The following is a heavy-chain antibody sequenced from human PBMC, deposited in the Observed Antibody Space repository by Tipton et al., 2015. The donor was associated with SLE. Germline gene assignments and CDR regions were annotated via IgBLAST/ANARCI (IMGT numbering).Heavy chain of an antibody. D-gene: IGHD6-13*01. CDR2: ISRSSSYI. J-gene: IGHJ6*02. CDR1: GFTFSSYS. Sequence: SLRLSCAASGFTFSSYSMNWVRKAQGKGLEWVSSISRSSSYIYYADSVKGRVTISRDNAKNSRYLQMNSLRAEDTAVYYCARDLWYSSSLGYYYGMDVWVQGTTVTVSS. CDR3: ARDLWYSSSLGYYYGMDV. V-gene: IGHV3-21*01.